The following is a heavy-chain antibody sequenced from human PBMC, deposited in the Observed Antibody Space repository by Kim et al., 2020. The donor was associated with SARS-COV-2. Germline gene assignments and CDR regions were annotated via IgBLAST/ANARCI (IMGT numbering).Heavy chain of an antibody. CDR2: ISGGAVNK. Sequence: GGSLRLSCVASGFTFYTYAMSWVRQAPRKGLEWVSVISGGAVNKFYADSVRGRFTISRDNSKNTLYLQMNSLRDEDTALYYCAKMVIMDGYNYFYYYAM. J-gene: IGHJ6*01. CDR1: GFTFYTYA. CDR3: AKMVIMDGYNYFYYYAM. V-gene: IGHV3-23*01. D-gene: IGHD2-21*01.